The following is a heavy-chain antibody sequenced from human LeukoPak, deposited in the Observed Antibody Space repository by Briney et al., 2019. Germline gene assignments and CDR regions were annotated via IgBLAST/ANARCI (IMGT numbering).Heavy chain of an antibody. Sequence: GGSLRLSCAASGFTFSNYAMSWVRHAPGKGLEWVSSISGSGGSTDYADSVKGRFTISRDNSKNTLYLQMNSLRADDTAVYYCARDRGYWGQGTLVTVSS. CDR3: ARDRGY. V-gene: IGHV3-23*01. CDR1: GFTFSNYA. J-gene: IGHJ4*02. CDR2: ISGSGGST.